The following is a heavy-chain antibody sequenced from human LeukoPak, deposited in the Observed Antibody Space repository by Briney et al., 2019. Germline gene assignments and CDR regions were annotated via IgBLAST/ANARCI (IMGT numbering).Heavy chain of an antibody. Sequence: GGSLRLSCAASGFTFSSYWMSWVRQAPGKGLEWVANIKEDGSEKYYVDSVKGRFTISRDNAKNSLYLQMNSLRAEDMAVYYYARDLIAAAGTFWGQGTLVTVSS. J-gene: IGHJ4*02. CDR1: GFTFSSYW. D-gene: IGHD6-13*01. V-gene: IGHV3-7*01. CDR3: ARDLIAAAGTF. CDR2: IKEDGSEK.